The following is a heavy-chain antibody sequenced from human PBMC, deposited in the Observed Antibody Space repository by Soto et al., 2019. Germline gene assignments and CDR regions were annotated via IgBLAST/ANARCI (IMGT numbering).Heavy chain of an antibody. CDR3: ARALLRGPREYYFGMDV. V-gene: IGHV3-13*05. CDR2: IGAARDP. Sequence: LRLSCTASGFSFIAYYMHWVREVPGKGLELVSTIGAARDPYYTGAVTHRFTISRENARNSMFLQMNSVTAADSAVYYCARALLRGPREYYFGMDVWGQGATVTVSS. J-gene: IGHJ6*02. CDR1: GFSFIAYY. D-gene: IGHD3-10*01.